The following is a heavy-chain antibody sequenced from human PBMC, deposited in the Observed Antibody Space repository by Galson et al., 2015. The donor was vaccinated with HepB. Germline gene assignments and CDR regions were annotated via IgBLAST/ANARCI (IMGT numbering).Heavy chain of an antibody. CDR1: GFTFDDYA. V-gene: IGHV3-9*01. Sequence: SLRLSCAASGFTFDDYAMHWVRQAPGKGLEWVSGISWSSGSIGYADSVKGRFTISRDNAKNSLYLQMNSLRAEDTALYYCAKDIGIGYPRTGFDYWGQGTLVTVSS. J-gene: IGHJ4*02. CDR3: AKDIGIGYPRTGFDY. D-gene: IGHD3-16*02. CDR2: ISWSSGSI.